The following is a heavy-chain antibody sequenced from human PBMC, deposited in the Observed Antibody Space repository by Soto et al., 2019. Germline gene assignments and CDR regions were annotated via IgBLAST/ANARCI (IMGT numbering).Heavy chain of an antibody. CDR2: MNPNSGNA. CDR3: VRGAYKKYSHGGEP. Sequence: ASVKGSCRATGYSFTRHVINWLRQAAGQGLEWMGWMNPNSGNAVYAQKFQGRVTMTRNTSITTAYIEVTNLKSEDTAVYFCVRGAYKKYSHGGEPGGR. D-gene: IGHD1-1*01. CDR1: GYSFTRHV. J-gene: IGHJ2*01. V-gene: IGHV1-8*01.